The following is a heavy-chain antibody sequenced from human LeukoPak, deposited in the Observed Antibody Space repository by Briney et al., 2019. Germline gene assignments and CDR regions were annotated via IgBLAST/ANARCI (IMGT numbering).Heavy chain of an antibody. Sequence: SETLSLTCTVSGGSISSYYWSWLRQPPGKGLEWIGYIYYSGSTNYNPSLKSRVTISVDTSKNQFSLKLSSVTAADTAVYYCARDLSTWGQGTLVTVSS. J-gene: IGHJ5*02. CDR2: IYYSGST. D-gene: IGHD2/OR15-2a*01. CDR3: ARDLST. CDR1: GGSISSYY. V-gene: IGHV4-59*01.